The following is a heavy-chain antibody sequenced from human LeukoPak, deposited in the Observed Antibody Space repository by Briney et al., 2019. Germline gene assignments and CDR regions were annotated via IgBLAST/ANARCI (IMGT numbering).Heavy chain of an antibody. V-gene: IGHV4-39*01. D-gene: IGHD2-15*01. CDR1: GGSISSSSYY. CDR2: IYYSGST. Sequence: PPETLSLTCTVSGGSISSSSYYWGWIRQPPGKGLEWIGSIYYSGSTYYNPSLKSRVTISVDTSKNQFSLKLSSVTAADTAVYYCARQSYCSGGSCYSPKIDYWGQGTLVTVSS. J-gene: IGHJ4*02. CDR3: ARQSYCSGGSCYSPKIDY.